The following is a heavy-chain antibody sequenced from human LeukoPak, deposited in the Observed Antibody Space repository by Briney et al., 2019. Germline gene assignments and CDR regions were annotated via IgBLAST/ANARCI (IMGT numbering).Heavy chain of an antibody. D-gene: IGHD5-18*01. Sequence: GGSLRLSCAASGFSFSSYEMNWVRQAPGKGLEWVSYISSSGSTIHYADSVKGRFTISRDNAKNSLYLQMNSLRAEDTAVYYCARVGYSYGYAGYWGQGTLVTVSS. J-gene: IGHJ4*02. V-gene: IGHV3-48*03. CDR3: ARVGYSYGYAGY. CDR1: GFSFSSYE. CDR2: ISSSGSTI.